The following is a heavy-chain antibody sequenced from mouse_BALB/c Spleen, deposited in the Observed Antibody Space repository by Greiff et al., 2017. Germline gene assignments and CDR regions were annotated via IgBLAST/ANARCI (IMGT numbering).Heavy chain of an antibody. V-gene: IGHV5-17*01. D-gene: IGHD2-12*01. CDR3: ARRHDYYAMDY. J-gene: IGHJ4*01. Sequence: EVQLVESGGGLVKPGGSLKLSCAASGFTFSGYYMYWVRQAPEKGLEWVAYISSGSSTIYYADTVKGRFTISRDNPKNTLFLQMTSLRSEDTAMYYCARRHDYYAMDYWGQGTSVTVSS. CDR2: ISSGSSTI. CDR1: GFTFSGYY.